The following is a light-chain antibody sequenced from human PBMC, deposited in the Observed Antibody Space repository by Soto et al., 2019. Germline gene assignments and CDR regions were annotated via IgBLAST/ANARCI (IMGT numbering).Light chain of an antibody. CDR1: SSDFGNYNL. J-gene: IGLJ1*01. CDR2: EVN. Sequence: QSALTQPASVSGSPGQSITISCTGTSSDFGNYNLVSWYQQHPGKVPKLILFEVNKRPSGVSGRFSGSKSGNTASLTISGLQAEDEADYYCCSFTSSNTHGFGTGTKLTVL. V-gene: IGLV2-23*02. CDR3: CSFTSSNTHG.